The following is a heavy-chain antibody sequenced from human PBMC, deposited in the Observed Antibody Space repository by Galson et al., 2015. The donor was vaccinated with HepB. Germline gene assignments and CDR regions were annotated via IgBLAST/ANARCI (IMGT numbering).Heavy chain of an antibody. CDR3: TTVRGYSSGWYYFDY. V-gene: IGHV3-30*03. D-gene: IGHD6-19*01. CDR2: ISYDGSNK. Sequence: SLRLSCAASGFTFSSYGMHWVRQAPGKGLEWVAVISYDGSNKYYADSVKGRFTISRDNSKNTLYLQMNSLRAEDTAVYYCTTVRGYSSGWYYFDYWGQGTLVTVSS. CDR1: GFTFSSYG. J-gene: IGHJ4*02.